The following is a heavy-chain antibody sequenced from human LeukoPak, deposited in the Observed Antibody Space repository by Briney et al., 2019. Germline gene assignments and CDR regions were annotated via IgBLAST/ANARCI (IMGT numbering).Heavy chain of an antibody. CDR3: ARIKRGYSYGNFDY. CDR1: VYTFTSYD. Sequence: ASVKVSCKPSVYTFTSYDINWVRQATGQGLEGMGWMNPNSGNTGYAQKFQGRVTMTRNTSISTAYMELSRLRSEDTAVYYCARIKRGYSYGNFDYWGQGTLVTVSS. D-gene: IGHD5-18*01. J-gene: IGHJ4*02. CDR2: MNPNSGNT. V-gene: IGHV1-8*01.